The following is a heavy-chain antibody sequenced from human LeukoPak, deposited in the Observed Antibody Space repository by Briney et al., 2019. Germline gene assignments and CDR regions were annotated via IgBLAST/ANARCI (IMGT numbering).Heavy chain of an antibody. CDR3: ARHRYYDSNGSLNWLDP. CDR1: GGSMSSYY. Sequence: SETLSLTCSVSGGSMSSYYWSWIRQPPGKGLEWIGYIYYSGSTNYNPSLRSRVTISLDTSKNQFSLNLSPVTAADTAVYYCARHRYYDSNGSLNWLDPWGQGTQVTVSS. J-gene: IGHJ5*02. V-gene: IGHV4-59*08. CDR2: IYYSGST. D-gene: IGHD3-22*01.